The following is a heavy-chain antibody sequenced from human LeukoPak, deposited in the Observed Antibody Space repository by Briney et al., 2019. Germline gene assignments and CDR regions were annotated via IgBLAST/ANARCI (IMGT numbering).Heavy chain of an antibody. J-gene: IGHJ6*03. Sequence: ASVKVSCKASGYTFTSYGISWVRQAPGQGLEWMGWINAYNGNTNYAQKLQGRVTMTTDTSTSTAYMELRSLRSDDTAVYYCARDTTGGYSSSWYVFNYYYYMDVWGKGTTVTVSS. CDR3: ARDTTGGYSSSWYVFNYYYYMDV. CDR1: GYTFTSYG. V-gene: IGHV1-18*01. D-gene: IGHD6-13*01. CDR2: INAYNGNT.